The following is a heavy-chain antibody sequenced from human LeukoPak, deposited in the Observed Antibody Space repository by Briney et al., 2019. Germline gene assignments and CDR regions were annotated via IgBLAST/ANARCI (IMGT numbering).Heavy chain of an antibody. Sequence: PGGSLRLSCAASGFTFSTHLMNWVRQAPGKGLEWVSSISSGDTYIYYADSVKGRFTVSRDNAKNSLYLQMNSLRAEDTAVHYCARDAAKDGYKPPDAFDIWGQETMVTVS. CDR3: ARDAAKDGYKPPDAFDI. CDR2: ISSGDTYI. D-gene: IGHD5-24*01. V-gene: IGHV3-21*01. J-gene: IGHJ3*02. CDR1: GFTFSTHL.